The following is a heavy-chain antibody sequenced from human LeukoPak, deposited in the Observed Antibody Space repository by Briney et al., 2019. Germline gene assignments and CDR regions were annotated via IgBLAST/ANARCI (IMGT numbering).Heavy chain of an antibody. J-gene: IGHJ4*02. D-gene: IGHD5-24*01. CDR2: IKHDGSEK. CDR1: GFTFSSYA. CDR3: ARKFDRDGAY. V-gene: IGHV3-7*03. Sequence: SGGSLRLSCAASGFTFSSYAMHWVRQAPGKGLEWVASIKHDGSEKYFVDSVRGRFTISRDNAKDSLYLQMNSLRAEDTALYYCARKFDRDGAYWGRGTLVTVAS.